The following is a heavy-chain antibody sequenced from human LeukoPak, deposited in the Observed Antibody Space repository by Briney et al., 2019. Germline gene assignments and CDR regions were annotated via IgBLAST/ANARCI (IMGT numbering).Heavy chain of an antibody. J-gene: IGHJ5*02. CDR1: GFTFSTFA. Sequence: PGGSLRLSCAASGFTFSTFAMHWVRQAPGKGLEWVAVISYEGSNKFYADSVKGRFTISRDNSKNTLYLQMNSLRAEDTAVYYCAKWTHSSSSGRSATNWFDPWGQGTLVTVSS. CDR2: ISYEGSNK. CDR3: AKWTHSSSSGRSATNWFDP. V-gene: IGHV3-30-3*02. D-gene: IGHD6-6*01.